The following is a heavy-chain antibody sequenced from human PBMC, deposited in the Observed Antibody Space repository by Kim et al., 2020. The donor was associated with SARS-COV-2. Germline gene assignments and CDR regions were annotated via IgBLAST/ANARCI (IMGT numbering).Heavy chain of an antibody. Sequence: VRGRFTISRDDSKNTAYLQMNSLTTEDTAVYYCTRLGYCSGCSCDHFDYWGRGTLVTVSS. V-gene: IGHV3-73*01. CDR3: TRLGYCSGCSCDHFDY. J-gene: IGHJ4*02. D-gene: IGHD2-15*01.